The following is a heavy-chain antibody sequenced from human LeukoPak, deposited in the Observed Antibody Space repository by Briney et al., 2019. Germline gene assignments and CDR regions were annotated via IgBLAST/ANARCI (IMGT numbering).Heavy chain of an antibody. CDR1: GGSISSGGYS. Sequence: SETLSLTCTVSGGSISSGGYSWSWIRQHPGKGLEWIGYIYNNGSTYYNPSLKSRVTILVDTSKNQFSLKLSSVTAADTAVYYCARHEGGLGELSLFAFDIWGQGTMVTVSS. CDR3: ARHEGGLGELSLFAFDI. V-gene: IGHV4-31*03. D-gene: IGHD3-16*02. CDR2: IYNNGST. J-gene: IGHJ3*02.